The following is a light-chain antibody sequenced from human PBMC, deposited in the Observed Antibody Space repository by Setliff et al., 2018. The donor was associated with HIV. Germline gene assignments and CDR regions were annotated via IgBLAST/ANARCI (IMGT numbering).Light chain of an antibody. Sequence: SYELTLPPSVSVATGKTATITCGGNNIGSKSVHWYQKKPGQDPVLVVYDTWDRPSGIPERFSGSNSGNTATLTISRVEAGDEADYYFQVWDLGSEHIIFGGGTKSPS. CDR3: QVWDLGSEHII. CDR2: DTW. V-gene: IGLV3-21*03. CDR1: NIGSKS. J-gene: IGLJ2*01.